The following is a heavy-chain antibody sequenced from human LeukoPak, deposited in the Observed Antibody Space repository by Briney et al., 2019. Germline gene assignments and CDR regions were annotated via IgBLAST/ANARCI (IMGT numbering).Heavy chain of an antibody. J-gene: IGHJ5*02. CDR3: AREQQLGRRWFDP. Sequence: SQTLSLTCAISGDRVSSNSAAWNWIRQSPSRGLEWLGRTYYRSKWYNDYAVSVKSRITLNPDTSKTRFSLQLNSVTLEDTAVYYCAREQQLGRRWFDPWGQGTLVTVSS. D-gene: IGHD6-13*01. V-gene: IGHV6-1*01. CDR1: GDRVSSNSAA. CDR2: TYYRSKWYN.